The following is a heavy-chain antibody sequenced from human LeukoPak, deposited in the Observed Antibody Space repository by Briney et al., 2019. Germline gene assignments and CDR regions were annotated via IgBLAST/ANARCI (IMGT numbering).Heavy chain of an antibody. CDR1: GFTFSSYG. J-gene: IGHJ3*02. Sequence: GGSLRLSCAASGFTFSSYGMHWVHQAPGKGLEWVSVIYSGGSTYYADSVKGRFTISRDNSKNTLYLQMNSLRAEDTAVYYCARDLGFHDAFDIWGQGTMVTVSS. CDR2: IYSGGST. CDR3: ARDLGFHDAFDI. D-gene: IGHD3-16*01. V-gene: IGHV3-66*01.